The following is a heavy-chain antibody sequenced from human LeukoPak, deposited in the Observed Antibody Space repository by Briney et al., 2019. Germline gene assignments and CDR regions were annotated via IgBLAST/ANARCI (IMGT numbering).Heavy chain of an antibody. Sequence: SVKISCKASGGTFSSYAISWVRQAPGQGLEWMGGIIPIFGTANYAQKFQGRVTITADEPTSTAYMELSSLRSEDTAVYYCAREVVVAETDYFDYWGQGTLVTVSS. CDR2: IIPIFGTA. J-gene: IGHJ4*02. D-gene: IGHD2-15*01. CDR3: AREVVVAETDYFDY. CDR1: GGTFSSYA. V-gene: IGHV1-69*13.